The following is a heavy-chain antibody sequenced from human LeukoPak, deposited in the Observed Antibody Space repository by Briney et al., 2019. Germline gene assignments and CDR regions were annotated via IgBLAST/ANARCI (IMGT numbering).Heavy chain of an antibody. J-gene: IGHJ5*02. D-gene: IGHD3-22*01. CDR2: INHSGST. V-gene: IGHV4-34*01. Sequence: PSETLSLTCAVYGGSFSGYYWSWIRQPPGKGLEWIGEINHSGSTNYNPSLKSRVTISVDTSKNQFSLKLSSVTAADTAVYYCARGRRTHPKRIVVGNNWFDPWGQGTLVTVSS. CDR1: GGSFSGYY. CDR3: ARGRRTHPKRIVVGNNWFDP.